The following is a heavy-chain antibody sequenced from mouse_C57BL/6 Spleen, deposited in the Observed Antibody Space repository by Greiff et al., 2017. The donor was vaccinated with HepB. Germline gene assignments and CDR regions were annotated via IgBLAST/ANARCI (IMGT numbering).Heavy chain of an antibody. V-gene: IGHV1-5*01. CDR3: TRTSTTVVATDY. CDR1: GYTFTSYW. Sequence: VQLQQSGTVLARPGASVKMSCKTSGYTFTSYWMHWVKQRPGQGLEWIGAIYPGNSDTSYNQKFKGKAKLTAVTSASTAYMELSSLTNEDSAVYYCTRTSTTVVATDYWGQGTTLTVSS. J-gene: IGHJ2*01. D-gene: IGHD1-1*01. CDR2: IYPGNSDT.